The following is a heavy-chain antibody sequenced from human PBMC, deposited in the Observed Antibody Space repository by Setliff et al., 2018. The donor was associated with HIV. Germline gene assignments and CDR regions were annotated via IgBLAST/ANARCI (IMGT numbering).Heavy chain of an antibody. Sequence: ASVKVSCKASGYTFTGYYMHWVRQAPGQGLEWMGGIIPILGTANYAQKFQGRVTITADASTSTAYMELSSLSSEDTAVYYCARDQPTVYYTSWYDSGEYNWFDPWGQGTLVTVSS. CDR3: ARDQPTVYYTSWYDSGEYNWFDP. J-gene: IGHJ5*02. V-gene: IGHV1-69*13. D-gene: IGHD6-13*01. CDR1: GYTFTGYY. CDR2: IIPILGTA.